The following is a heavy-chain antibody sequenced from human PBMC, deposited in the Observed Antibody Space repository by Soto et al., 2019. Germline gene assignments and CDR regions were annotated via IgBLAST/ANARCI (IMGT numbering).Heavy chain of an antibody. V-gene: IGHV3-33*01. Sequence: QVQLVESGGGVVRPGRSLRLSCATSGFTFSDFGIHWVRQAPGRGLEWVAIIWYDGSDKYYADSVKGRFTISRDNSKNTVFLQMNCLRVEDTATYYCARDPQRYCSGSHCYSDFYYGMDIWGQGTTLTVSS. CDR1: GFTFSDFG. CDR2: IWYDGSDK. D-gene: IGHD2-15*01. CDR3: ARDPQRYCSGSHCYSDFYYGMDI. J-gene: IGHJ6*02.